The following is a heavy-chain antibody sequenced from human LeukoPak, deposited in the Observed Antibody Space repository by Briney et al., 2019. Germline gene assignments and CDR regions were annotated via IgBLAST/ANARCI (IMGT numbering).Heavy chain of an antibody. V-gene: IGHV4-30-4*01. Sequence: SQTLSLTCTVSGGSISSGDYYWSWIRQPPGKGLEWIGYIYYSGSTYYNPSLKSRVTISVDTSKNQFSLKLSSVTAADTAVDYYARVLMYYDILTGYLGGGMDVWGKGTTVTVSS. CDR2: IYYSGST. CDR1: GGSISSGDYY. J-gene: IGHJ6*04. D-gene: IGHD3-9*01. CDR3: ARVLMYYDILTGYLGGGMDV.